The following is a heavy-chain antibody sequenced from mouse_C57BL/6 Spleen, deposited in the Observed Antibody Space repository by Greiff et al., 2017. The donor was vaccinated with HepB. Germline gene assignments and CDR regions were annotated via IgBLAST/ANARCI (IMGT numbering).Heavy chain of an antibody. V-gene: IGHV5-12*01. Sequence: DVMLVESGGGLVQPGGSLKLSCAASGFTFSDYYMYWVRQTPEKRLEWVAYISNGGGSTYYPDTVKGRFTISRDNAKNTLYLQMSRLKSEDTAMYYCARRQLGYYAMDYWGQGTSVTVSS. CDR2: ISNGGGST. D-gene: IGHD4-1*02. J-gene: IGHJ4*01. CDR3: ARRQLGYYAMDY. CDR1: GFTFSDYY.